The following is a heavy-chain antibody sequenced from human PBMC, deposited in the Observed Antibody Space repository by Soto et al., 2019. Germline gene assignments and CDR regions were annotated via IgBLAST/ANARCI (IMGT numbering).Heavy chain of an antibody. CDR1: GFTVSNYS. Sequence: GSLRLSCATSGFTVSNYSMSWVRQAPGKGLEWVSGISGSGGSSYYADSVKGRFTISRDNSKNTLNLQMDSLRAEDTAVYYCAKKSTDSSGYYDYWGQGTVVTVSS. CDR3: AKKSTDSSGYYDY. J-gene: IGHJ4*02. CDR2: ISGSGGSS. D-gene: IGHD2-2*01. V-gene: IGHV3-23*01.